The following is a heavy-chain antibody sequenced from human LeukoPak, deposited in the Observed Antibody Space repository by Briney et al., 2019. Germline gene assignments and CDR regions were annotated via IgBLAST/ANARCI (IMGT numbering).Heavy chain of an antibody. D-gene: IGHD3-10*02. V-gene: IGHV3-33*08. Sequence: PGGSLRLSCAASGFTFSSYGMHWVRQAPGKGLEWVAVIWYDGSNKYYADSVKGRFTISRDNSKNTLYLQMNSLRAEDTAVYYCARELRLFANYFQHWGQGTLVTVSS. J-gene: IGHJ1*01. CDR3: ARELRLFANYFQH. CDR1: GFTFSSYG. CDR2: IWYDGSNK.